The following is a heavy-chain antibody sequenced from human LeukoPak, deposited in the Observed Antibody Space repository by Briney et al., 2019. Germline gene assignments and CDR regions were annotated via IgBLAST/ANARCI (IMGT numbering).Heavy chain of an antibody. Sequence: ASVKVSCKASGYTFTSYGISWVRQAPGQGLEWMGWSSAYNGNTNYAQKLQGRVTMTTDTSTSTAYMELRSLRSDDTAVYYCARDLGSGTRDDAFDIWGQGTMVTVSS. D-gene: IGHD6-19*01. CDR2: SSAYNGNT. CDR1: GYTFTSYG. CDR3: ARDLGSGTRDDAFDI. J-gene: IGHJ3*02. V-gene: IGHV1-18*01.